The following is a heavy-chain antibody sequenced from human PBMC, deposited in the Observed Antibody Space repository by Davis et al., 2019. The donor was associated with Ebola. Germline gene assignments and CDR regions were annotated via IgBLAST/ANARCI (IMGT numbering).Heavy chain of an antibody. Sequence: GESLKISCAASGFTFSSYSMNWVRQAPGKGLEWVSYISSSSSTIYYADSVKGRFTISRDNAKNSLYLQMNSLRDEDTAVYYCARVPSPTSPLKWLHYYYYGMDVWGQGTTVTVSS. D-gene: IGHD3-3*01. CDR2: ISSSSSTI. CDR3: ARVPSPTSPLKWLHYYYYGMDV. J-gene: IGHJ6*02. V-gene: IGHV3-48*02. CDR1: GFTFSSYS.